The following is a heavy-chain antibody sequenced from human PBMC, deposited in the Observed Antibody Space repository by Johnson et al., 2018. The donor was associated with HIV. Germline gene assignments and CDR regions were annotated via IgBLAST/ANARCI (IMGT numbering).Heavy chain of an antibody. J-gene: IGHJ3*02. V-gene: IGHV3-11*04. D-gene: IGHD6-19*01. CDR1: GFTFSDHY. Sequence: QVQLVESGGGLVKPEGSLRLSCSASGFTFSDHYMSWIRQASEKGLEWVSGISWNSGSIGYADSVKGRFTISRDNSKNTLYLQMNSLRAEDTAVYYCARDGGWTDAFDIWGQGTMVTVSS. CDR3: ARDGGWTDAFDI. CDR2: ISWNSGSI.